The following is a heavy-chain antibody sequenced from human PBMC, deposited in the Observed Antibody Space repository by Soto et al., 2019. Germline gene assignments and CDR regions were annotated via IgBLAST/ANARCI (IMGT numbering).Heavy chain of an antibody. CDR3: ARARPTDHCGLDV. CDR1: GFTFSSYW. Sequence: PGGSLRLSCAASGFTFSSYWMDWVRQAPGKGLVWVSRINGDGSSTRYADSVKGRFTISRDNAKNTLYLQMNSLRAEDTAVYYCARARPTDHCGLDVWGQGTTVTVSS. CDR2: INGDGSST. J-gene: IGHJ6*02. V-gene: IGHV3-74*01.